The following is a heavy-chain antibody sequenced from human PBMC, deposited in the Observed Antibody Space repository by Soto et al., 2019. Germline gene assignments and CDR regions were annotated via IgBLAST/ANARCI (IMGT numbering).Heavy chain of an antibody. CDR2: IYYSGST. CDR1: GGSISSYY. D-gene: IGHD2-2*01. J-gene: IGHJ6*02. CDR3: ARRPAAIDYYYYGMDV. V-gene: IGHV4-59*08. Sequence: QVQLQESGPGLVKPSETLSLTCTVSGGSISSYYWSWIRQPPGKGLEWIGYIYYSGSTNYNPSLKSRVTITVDTSKNQFSLKLSSVTAADTAVYYCARRPAAIDYYYYGMDVWGQGTTVTVSS.